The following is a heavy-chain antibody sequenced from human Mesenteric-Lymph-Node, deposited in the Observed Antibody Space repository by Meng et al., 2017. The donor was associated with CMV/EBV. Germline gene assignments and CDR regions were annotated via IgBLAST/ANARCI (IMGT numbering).Heavy chain of an antibody. D-gene: IGHD5-12*01. CDR2: INPNSGGT. CDR3: ARVSKDVDGVAMVDAFDI. V-gene: IGHV1-2*02. J-gene: IGHJ3*02. Sequence: ASVKVSCKASGYSFTGYYIHWVRQAPGQGLEWMGWINPNSGGTTHAQKFQGRLTMTRDTSINTAYMEVSSLKSDDTAVYYCARVSKDVDGVAMVDAFDIWGQGTMVTVSS. CDR1: GYSFTGYY.